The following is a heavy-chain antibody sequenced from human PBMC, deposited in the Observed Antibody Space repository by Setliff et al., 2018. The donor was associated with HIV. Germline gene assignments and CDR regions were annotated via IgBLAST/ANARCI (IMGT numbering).Heavy chain of an antibody. Sequence: KDSETLSLTCTVSGGSLSNHYWSWLRQSPKNGLEWIGYVYYSGSTNYKPSFKSRVSISVDTSRNQFSLNLTSLTTADTAMYYCARSYYDFWNGLPRSFDVWGQGTMVTVSS. V-gene: IGHV4-59*11. J-gene: IGHJ3*01. CDR2: VYYSGST. D-gene: IGHD3-3*01. CDR3: ARSYYDFWNGLPRSFDV. CDR1: GGSLSNHY.